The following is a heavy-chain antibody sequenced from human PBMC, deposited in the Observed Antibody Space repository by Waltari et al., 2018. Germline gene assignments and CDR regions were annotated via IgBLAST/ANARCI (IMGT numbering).Heavy chain of an antibody. D-gene: IGHD5-12*01. CDR3: TRGGVGYGNFEY. V-gene: IGHV3-74*01. Sequence: ELQLVVYGGALVQPGGSLRLSCASSGCCFRRHWLPCVRQTPATGRVVCSLIYSGASAQYYAASVKGRFTISRDNDKNTLYLQMNILRVEDTAVYYCTRGGVGYGNFEYWGLGTLVTVSS. J-gene: IGHJ4*02. CDR1: GCCFRRHW. CDR2: IYSGASA.